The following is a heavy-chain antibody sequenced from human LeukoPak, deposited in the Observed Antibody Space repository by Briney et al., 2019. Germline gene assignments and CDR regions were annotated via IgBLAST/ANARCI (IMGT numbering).Heavy chain of an antibody. D-gene: IGHD2/OR15-2a*01. J-gene: IGHJ4*02. CDR3: ARGGPTTWF. V-gene: IGHV3-74*01. CDR2: IKPDGSTT. CDR1: GFTFSSYW. Sequence: GGSLRLSCAGSGFTFSSYWMRWVRQVPGKGLVWVSSIKPDGSTTNYADSVKGRFTISRDNAGNTLFLHANSLRAEDTAVYYCARGGPTTWFWGQGTLVTISS.